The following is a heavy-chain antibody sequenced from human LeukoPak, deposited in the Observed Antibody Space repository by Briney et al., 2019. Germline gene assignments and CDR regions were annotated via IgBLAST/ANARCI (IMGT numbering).Heavy chain of an antibody. D-gene: IGHD2-15*01. CDR3: AKDTRYCSGGSCHYYYYYMDV. CDR1: GYTFSSYG. CDR2: IRYDGSNK. Sequence: GGSLRLSSAASGYTFSSYGMHWVRQAPGKGLEWVAFIRYDGSNKYYADSVKGRFTISRDNSKNTLYLQMNSLRAEDTAVYYCAKDTRYCSGGSCHYYYYYMDVWGKGTTVTVSS. J-gene: IGHJ6*03. V-gene: IGHV3-30*02.